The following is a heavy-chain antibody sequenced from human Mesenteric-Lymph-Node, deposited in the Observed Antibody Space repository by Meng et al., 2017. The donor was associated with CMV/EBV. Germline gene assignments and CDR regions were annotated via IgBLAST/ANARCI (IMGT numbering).Heavy chain of an antibody. Sequence: CAASGFTFISSAMHWVRQAPGKGLEWVAVISYDGSNKYSADSVKGRFTISRDNSKNTLYLQMNSLRAEDTAVYYCAILAVAGSTLDYWGQGTLVTVSS. V-gene: IGHV3-30*04. CDR1: GFTFISSA. CDR2: ISYDGSNK. J-gene: IGHJ4*02. CDR3: AILAVAGSTLDY. D-gene: IGHD6-19*01.